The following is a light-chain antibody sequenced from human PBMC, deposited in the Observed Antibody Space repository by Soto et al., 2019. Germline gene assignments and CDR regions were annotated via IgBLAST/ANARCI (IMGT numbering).Light chain of an antibody. CDR1: QSVSIY. V-gene: IGKV3-11*01. Sequence: EIVLTQSPATLSLSPGERATLSCRASQSVSIYLAWYQQKPGQAPRLLISDASNRATGVPARFSGSGSGTDFTLTISSLEPEDFAVYYCHQRGNWPLTFGGGTKVDIK. J-gene: IGKJ4*01. CDR3: HQRGNWPLT. CDR2: DAS.